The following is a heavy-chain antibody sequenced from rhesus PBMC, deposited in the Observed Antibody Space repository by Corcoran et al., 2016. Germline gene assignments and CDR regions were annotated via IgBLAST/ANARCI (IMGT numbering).Heavy chain of an antibody. Sequence: QVQLQESGPGLVKPSETLSLTCALSGGAISSDHWSWLRQPPGQGLEWIGRIYATTGSTSYNPSLTSRVTISTDTSKNRFSLKRNSVTAADTAVYYCARGAGDLLHRVEYWGQGVLVTVSS. V-gene: IGHV4-147*01. CDR3: ARGAGDLLHRVEY. CDR1: GGAISSDH. J-gene: IGHJ4*01. CDR2: IYATTGST. D-gene: IGHD3-9*01.